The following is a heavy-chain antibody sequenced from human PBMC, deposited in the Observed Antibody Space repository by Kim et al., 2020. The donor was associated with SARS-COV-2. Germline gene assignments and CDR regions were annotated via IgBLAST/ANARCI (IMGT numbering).Heavy chain of an antibody. CDR2: IIPIFGSA. V-gene: IGHV1-69*13. Sequence: SVKVSCKASGGTFSTYSISWVRQAPGQGLEWMGGIIPIFGSANYAQKFQGRLTITADESTSTAYMELSSLRSEDTAVYYCARGVDAERDDGFDIWGQGTLVTVSS. CDR1: GGTFSTYS. J-gene: IGHJ3*02. CDR3: ARGVDAERDDGFDI. D-gene: IGHD2-8*01.